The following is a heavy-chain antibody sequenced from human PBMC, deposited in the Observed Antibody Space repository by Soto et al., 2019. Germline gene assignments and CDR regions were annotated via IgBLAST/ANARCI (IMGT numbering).Heavy chain of an antibody. J-gene: IGHJ4*02. CDR1: VFTFRKHA. D-gene: IGHD3-22*01. Sequence: GPLRHSCAAPVFTFRKHALNWVREAPGKGLEWVSTISVSGLNTYYADSVKGRFTISRDNSKTTLYLQMNSLRAEDTAVYYRAKEVDDYYDSSHNLDSWGQGTLVTVSS. V-gene: IGHV3-23*01. CDR2: ISVSGLNT. CDR3: AKEVDDYYDSSHNLDS.